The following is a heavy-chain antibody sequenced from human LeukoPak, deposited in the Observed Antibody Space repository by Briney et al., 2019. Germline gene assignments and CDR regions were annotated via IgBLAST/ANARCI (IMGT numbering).Heavy chain of an antibody. CDR2: MNPNSGNT. V-gene: IGHV1-8*02. CDR3: ARVPTSNYDFWSGYYSWANYYGMDV. CDR1: GYTFTSYY. Sequence: ASVKVSCKASGYTFTSYYMHWVRQATGQGLEWMGWMNPNSGNTGYAQKFQGRVTMTRNTSISTAYMELSSLRSEDTAVYYCARVPTSNYDFWSGYYSWANYYGMDVWGQGTTVTVSS. D-gene: IGHD3-3*01. J-gene: IGHJ6*02.